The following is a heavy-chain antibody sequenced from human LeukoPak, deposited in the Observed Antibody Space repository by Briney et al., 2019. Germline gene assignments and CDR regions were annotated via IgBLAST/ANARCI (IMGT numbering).Heavy chain of an antibody. J-gene: IGHJ5*02. CDR3: ARLYRVAATFDP. CDR2: ISSSSSYI. CDR1: GFTFSSYS. Sequence: PRGSLRLSCAASGFTFSSYSMNWVRQAPGKGLEWVSSISSSSSYIYYADSVKGRFTISRDNAKNSLYLQMNSLRAEDTAVCYCARLYRVAATFDPWGQGTLVTVSS. V-gene: IGHV3-21*01. D-gene: IGHD2-15*01.